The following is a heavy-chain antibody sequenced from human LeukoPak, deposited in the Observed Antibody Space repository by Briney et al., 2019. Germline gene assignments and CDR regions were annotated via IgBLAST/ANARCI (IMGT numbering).Heavy chain of an antibody. Sequence: SETLSLTCTVSGGSISSYYWSWIRQPPGKGLEWIGYIYYSGSTNYNPSLKSRVTISVDTSKNQFSLKLSSVTAADTAVYYCAREDYGGDIDYWSQGTLVTVSS. CDR3: AREDYGGDIDY. D-gene: IGHD4-23*01. J-gene: IGHJ4*02. CDR1: GGSISSYY. V-gene: IGHV4-59*01. CDR2: IYYSGST.